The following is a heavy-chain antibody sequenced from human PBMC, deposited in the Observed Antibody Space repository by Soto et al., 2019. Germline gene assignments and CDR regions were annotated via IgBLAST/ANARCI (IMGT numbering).Heavy chain of an antibody. V-gene: IGHV1-58*01. Sequence: SVKVSCKASGFTFTSSAVQWVRQARGQRLEWIGWIVVGSGNTSYAQKFQERVTITRDMSTSTAYMELSSLRSEDTAVYYCAADIYDFWSGLNTWFDPWGQGTLVTVSS. J-gene: IGHJ5*02. CDR1: GFTFTSSA. CDR3: AADIYDFWSGLNTWFDP. D-gene: IGHD3-3*01. CDR2: IVVGSGNT.